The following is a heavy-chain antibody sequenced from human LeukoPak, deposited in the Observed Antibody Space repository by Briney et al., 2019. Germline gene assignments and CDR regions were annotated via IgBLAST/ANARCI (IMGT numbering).Heavy chain of an antibody. CDR3: AKGRGSRAYTCFDP. D-gene: IGHD6-13*01. J-gene: IGHJ5*02. Sequence: PGGSLRLSCAASGFTFRSYAMTWVRQVPGKGLEWVSSISGSGGSSYYAGSVKGRFTISRDNSNNTVHLQMNSLRVDDAAVYFCAKGRGSRAYTCFDPWGQGTLVTVSS. V-gene: IGHV3-23*01. CDR1: GFTFRSYA. CDR2: ISGSGGSS.